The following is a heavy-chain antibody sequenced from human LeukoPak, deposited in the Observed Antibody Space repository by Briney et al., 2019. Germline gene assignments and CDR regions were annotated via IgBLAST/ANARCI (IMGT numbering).Heavy chain of an antibody. J-gene: IGHJ4*02. Sequence: GGSLRLSCAPSGFTFSDYYMSWIRPAPGEGLEWVSYICSRGSTIYYADSVKGRFTISRDNAKNSLYLQMNSLRAEDTAVYFCAKRGVVIRVILVGFHKEAYYFDSWGQGALVTVSS. CDR3: AKRGVVIRVILVGFHKEAYYFDS. V-gene: IGHV3-11*01. CDR1: GFTFSDYY. CDR2: ICSRGSTI. D-gene: IGHD3-22*01.